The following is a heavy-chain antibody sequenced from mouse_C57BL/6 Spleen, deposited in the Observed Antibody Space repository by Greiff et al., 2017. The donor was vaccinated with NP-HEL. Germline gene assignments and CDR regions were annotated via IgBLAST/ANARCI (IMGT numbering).Heavy chain of an antibody. D-gene: IGHD1-1*01. CDR1: GYTFTSYW. J-gene: IGHJ1*03. CDR2: IDPSDSYT. CDR3: ASWDYYGSSYDWYFDV. Sequence: VQLQQSGAELVKPGASVKLSCKASGYTFTSYWMQWVKQRPGQGLEWIGEIDPSDSYTNYNQKFKGKATLTVDTSSSTAYMQLSSLTSEDSAVYYCASWDYYGSSYDWYFDVWGTRTTVTVSS. V-gene: IGHV1-50*01.